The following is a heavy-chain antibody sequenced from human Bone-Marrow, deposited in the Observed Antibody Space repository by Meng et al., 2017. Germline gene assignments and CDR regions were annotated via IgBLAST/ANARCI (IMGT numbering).Heavy chain of an antibody. D-gene: IGHD3-9*01. CDR1: GFTFSDYY. J-gene: IGHJ3*02. CDR2: ISSSGSTI. V-gene: IGHV3-11*04. CDR3: ARGGNRYDILTGSVPNAFDI. Sequence: GGSLRLSCAASGFTFSDYYMSWIRQAPGKGLEWVSYISSSGSTIYYADSVKGRFTISRDNAKNSLYLQMNSLRAEDTAVYYCARGGNRYDILTGSVPNAFDIWGQGTMVTVSS.